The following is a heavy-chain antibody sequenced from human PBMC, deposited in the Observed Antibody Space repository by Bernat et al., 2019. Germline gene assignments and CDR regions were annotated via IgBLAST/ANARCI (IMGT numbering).Heavy chain of an antibody. J-gene: IGHJ5*02. CDR3: AKEREAVAGPNWFDP. CDR1: GFTFSSYG. Sequence: QVQLVESGGGVVQPGRSLRLSCAASGFTFSSYGMHWVRQAPGKGLEWVALIWHDGSNKYYGDSVRGRFTISRDSSKNTLYLQMNSLRAEDTAVYYCAKEREAVAGPNWFDPWGQGTLVTVSS. CDR2: IWHDGSNK. V-gene: IGHV3-33*06. D-gene: IGHD6-19*01.